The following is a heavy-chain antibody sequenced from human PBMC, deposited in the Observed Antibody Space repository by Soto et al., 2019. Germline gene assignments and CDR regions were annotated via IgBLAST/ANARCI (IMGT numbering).Heavy chain of an antibody. D-gene: IGHD3-3*01. V-gene: IGHV5-51*01. J-gene: IGHJ6*02. CDR3: ARHEHSTIPGVVITDGMDV. Sequence: GESLKISCKASGYTFTDYWIAWVRQMPGKGLEWMGATYPADSDTRYSPSFEGQVTISADKSIDTAYLQWGSLKASDTAKYYCARHEHSTIPGVVITDGMDVWGQGTTVTVYS. CDR2: TYPADSDT. CDR1: GYTFTDYW.